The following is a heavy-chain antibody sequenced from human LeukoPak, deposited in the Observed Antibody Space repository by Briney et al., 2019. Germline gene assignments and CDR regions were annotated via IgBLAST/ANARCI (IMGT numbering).Heavy chain of an antibody. D-gene: IGHD3-22*01. CDR2: IYYSGST. J-gene: IGHJ4*02. CDR3: AREFYYYDSSGYPGRGFDY. CDR1: GGSISSGGYS. V-gene: IGHV4-31*03. Sequence: RPSQTLSLTCTVSGGSISSGGYSWSWIRQHPGKGLEWIGYIYYSGSTYYNPSLKSRVTISVDTSKNQFSLKLSSVTAADTAVYYCAREFYYYDSSGYPGRGFDYWGQGTLVTVSS.